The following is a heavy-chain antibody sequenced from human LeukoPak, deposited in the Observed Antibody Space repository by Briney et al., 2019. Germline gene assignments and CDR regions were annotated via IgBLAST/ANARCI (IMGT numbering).Heavy chain of an antibody. J-gene: IGHJ4*02. CDR2: IRSKANNYAT. D-gene: IGHD6-19*01. CDR3: AKAGTGYSSGPSHFDY. CDR1: GFTFSGSA. Sequence: GGSLRLSCAASGFTFSGSAMHWVRQASGKGLEWIGRIRSKANNYATAYAASVKGRFTISRDDSKNTAYLQMNSLRAEDTAVYYCAKAGTGYSSGPSHFDYWGQGTLVTVSS. V-gene: IGHV3-73*01.